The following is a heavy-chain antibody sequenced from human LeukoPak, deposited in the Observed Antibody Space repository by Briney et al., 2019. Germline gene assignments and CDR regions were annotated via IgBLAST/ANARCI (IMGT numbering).Heavy chain of an antibody. V-gene: IGHV3-15*01. CDR1: RFTFSNAW. CDR3: AIDEPNYAPYDFDY. Sequence: GGSLRLSCAASRFTFSNAWMNCVRQAPGKGLEWVGRIKSKVDGETTDYAAPVKGRFTISRDDSNNMVYLQMNSLKIEDTAVYYCAIDEPNYAPYDFDYWGQGNLVTVSA. CDR2: IKSKVDGETT. D-gene: IGHD4/OR15-4a*01. J-gene: IGHJ4*02.